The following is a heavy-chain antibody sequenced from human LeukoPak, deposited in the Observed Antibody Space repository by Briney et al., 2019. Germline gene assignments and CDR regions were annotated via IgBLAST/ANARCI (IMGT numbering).Heavy chain of an antibody. Sequence: ASVKVSCKASGYTFTSYGISWVRQAPGQGLEWMGWISAYNGNTNYAQKLQGRVTMTTDTSTSTAYMELRSLRSDDTAVYYCARASIAAAALDAFDIWGQGTMVTVSS. CDR2: ISAYNGNT. V-gene: IGHV1-18*01. CDR1: GYTFTSYG. D-gene: IGHD6-13*01. J-gene: IGHJ3*02. CDR3: ARASIAAAALDAFDI.